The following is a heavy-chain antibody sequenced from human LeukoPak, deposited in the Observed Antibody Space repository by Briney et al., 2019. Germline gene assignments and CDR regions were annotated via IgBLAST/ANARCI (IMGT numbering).Heavy chain of an antibody. CDR2: INHSGST. D-gene: IGHD2-21*02. Sequence: PSETLSLTCAVYGGSFSGYYWSWIRQPPGKGLEWIGEINHSGSTNYNPSLKSRVTISVDTSKNQFSLKLSSVTAADTAVYYCARRHIVVVTAIPPWFDPWGQGTLVTVSS. V-gene: IGHV4-34*01. J-gene: IGHJ5*02. CDR3: ARRHIVVVTAIPPWFDP. CDR1: GGSFSGYY.